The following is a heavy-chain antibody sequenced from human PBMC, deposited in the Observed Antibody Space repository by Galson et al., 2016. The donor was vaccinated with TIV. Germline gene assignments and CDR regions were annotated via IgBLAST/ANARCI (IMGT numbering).Heavy chain of an antibody. Sequence: SLRLSCAASGFIISPYGLHWVRQAPGKGLEWVAVISSDGNNKDYADSVKGRFTISRDNSKNTLYLQMSSLRPEDTAVYYCASETFYYDIRDYAPLVFWGQGTLVTVSS. CDR1: GFIISPYG. J-gene: IGHJ4*02. D-gene: IGHD3-22*01. CDR2: ISSDGNNK. V-gene: IGHV3-30*03. CDR3: ASETFYYDIRDYAPLVF.